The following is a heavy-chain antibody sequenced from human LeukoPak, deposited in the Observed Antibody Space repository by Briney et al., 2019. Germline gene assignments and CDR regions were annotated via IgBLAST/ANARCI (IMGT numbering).Heavy chain of an antibody. D-gene: IGHD1-26*01. J-gene: IGHJ3*02. CDR2: IYSAGAT. CDR1: GFTFSSYG. CDR3: ARIEWERLGRAFDI. Sequence: GGSLRLSCAVSGFTFSSYGMDWVRQAPGKGLEWVSSIYSAGATHYAESVKGRFTISRDNSKNTLYLQMNSLRAEDMAVYYCARIEWERLGRAFDIWGQGTMVTVSS. V-gene: IGHV3-53*01.